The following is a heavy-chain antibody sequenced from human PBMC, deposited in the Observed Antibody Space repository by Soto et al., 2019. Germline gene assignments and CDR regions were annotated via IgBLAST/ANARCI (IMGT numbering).Heavy chain of an antibody. CDR3: AVCLVPAARADAFDI. D-gene: IGHD2-2*01. J-gene: IGHJ3*02. CDR1: GGTFSSYT. V-gene: IGHV1-69*02. Sequence: QVQLVQSGAEGKKPGSSVKVSCKASGGTFSSYTISWVRQAPGQGLEWMGRIIPILGIANYAQKFQGRVTITADKATSTADMELSSLRSEDTAVYYCAVCLVPAARADAFDIWGQGTMVTVSS. CDR2: IIPILGIA.